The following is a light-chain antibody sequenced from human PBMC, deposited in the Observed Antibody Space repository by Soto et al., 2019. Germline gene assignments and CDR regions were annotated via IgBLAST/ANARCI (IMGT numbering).Light chain of an antibody. CDR2: DES. J-gene: IGKJ4*01. CDR1: QGISSY. CDR3: HPVTVPPPT. Sequence: IHLTRSPASLAASLGDMVTITCRASQGISSYLGWYQQKPGKAPNLLIYDESTLNSGVKSRFSGGGSGTDFPPTISSLQHEASAPYYCHPVTVPPPTFAGGTQLDIK. V-gene: IGKV1-9*01.